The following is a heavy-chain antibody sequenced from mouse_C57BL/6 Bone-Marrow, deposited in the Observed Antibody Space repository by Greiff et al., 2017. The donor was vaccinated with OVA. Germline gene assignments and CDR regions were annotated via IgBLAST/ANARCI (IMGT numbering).Heavy chain of an antibody. J-gene: IGHJ3*01. V-gene: IGHV1-78*01. CDR3: AILNGNYPAWFAY. CDR1: GYTFTDHN. CDR2: IYPRDGST. D-gene: IGHD2-1*01. Sequence: VQLQESDAELVKPGASVKISCKVSGYTFTDHNIHWMKQRPEQGLEWIGYIYPRDGSTKYNEKFKGKATLTADKSSSTAYMQLNSLTSEDSAVYFCAILNGNYPAWFAYWGQGTLVTVSA.